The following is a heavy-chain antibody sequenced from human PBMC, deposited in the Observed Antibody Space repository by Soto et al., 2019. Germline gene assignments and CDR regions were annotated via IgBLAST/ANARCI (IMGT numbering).Heavy chain of an antibody. CDR3: ARDPRYCSGDRCYHWFDP. Sequence: ASVKVSCKASGYTFTNYGINWVRQAPGQGLEWMGWINPDNGNTKYAQKVQGRVTMTTDTSTSTAYMEVRSLRSDDTAVYYCARDPRYCSGDRCYHWFDPWGQGTQVTVSS. CDR1: GYTFTNYG. J-gene: IGHJ5*02. V-gene: IGHV1-18*01. D-gene: IGHD2-15*01. CDR2: INPDNGNT.